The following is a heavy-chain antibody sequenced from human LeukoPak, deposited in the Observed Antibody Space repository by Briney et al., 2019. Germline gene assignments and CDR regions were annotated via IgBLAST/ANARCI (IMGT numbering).Heavy chain of an antibody. CDR2: IWYEGSNK. V-gene: IGHV3-33*01. D-gene: IGHD3-22*01. CDR1: GFTFSTYG. J-gene: IGHJ2*01. CDR3: ARDYPQYYYDSSGYYPYWYFDL. Sequence: GRSLRLSCVASGFTFSTYGMHWVRQAPGKGLEWVAVIWYEGSNKYYADSVKGRFTISRDNSKNTLYLQMNSLRAEDTALYYCARDYPQYYYDSSGYYPYWYFDLWGRGTLVTVSS.